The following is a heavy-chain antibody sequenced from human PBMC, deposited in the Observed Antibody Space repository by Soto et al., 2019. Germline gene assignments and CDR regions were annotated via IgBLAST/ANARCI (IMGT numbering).Heavy chain of an antibody. Sequence: ASVNVSCKASGYTFTSYGISWVRQAPVQGLEWMGWISAYNGNTNYAQKLQGRVTMTTDTSTSTAYMELRSLRSDDTAVYYCARDRTLRLGAYYYYGMDVWGEGTTVTVS. CDR3: ARDRTLRLGAYYYYGMDV. V-gene: IGHV1-18*04. CDR1: GYTFTSYG. CDR2: ISAYNGNT. J-gene: IGHJ6*02. D-gene: IGHD3-16*01.